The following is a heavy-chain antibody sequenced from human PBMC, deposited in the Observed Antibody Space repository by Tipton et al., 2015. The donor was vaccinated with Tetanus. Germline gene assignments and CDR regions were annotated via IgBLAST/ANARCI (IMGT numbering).Heavy chain of an antibody. V-gene: IGHV3-48*02. CDR3: ARERGSVVTNNYYFDS. CDR1: GFTFNGYG. J-gene: IGHJ4*02. Sequence: SLRLFCAASGFTFNGYGMHWVRQAPGKGLEWVSYISGSSTTIYYADSVKGRFTISRDNAKNSLFLQMNSLRDEDTAVYYCARERGSVVTNNYYFDSWGQGSLVSVSS. D-gene: IGHD3-22*01. CDR2: ISGSSTTI.